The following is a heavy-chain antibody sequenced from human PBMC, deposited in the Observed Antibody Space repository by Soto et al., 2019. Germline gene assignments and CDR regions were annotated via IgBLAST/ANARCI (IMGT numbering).Heavy chain of an antibody. J-gene: IGHJ5*02. V-gene: IGHV4-39*01. CDR1: GGSISSSSYY. Sequence: SETLSLTCTVSGGSISSSSYYWGWIRQPPGKGLEWIGSIYYSGSTYYNPSLKSRVTVSVDTSKNQFSLKLSSVTAADTAVYYCASPKIAFYNWFDPWGQGTLVTVS. CDR2: IYYSGST. CDR3: ASPKIAFYNWFDP. D-gene: IGHD3-3*02.